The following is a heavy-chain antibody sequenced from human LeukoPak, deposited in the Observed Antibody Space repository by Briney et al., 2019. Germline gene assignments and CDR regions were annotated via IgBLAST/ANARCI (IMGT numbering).Heavy chain of an antibody. Sequence: GGSLRLSCAASGFTFSDYYMSWIRQAPGKGLEWVSYISSSGSTIYYADSVKGRFTISRDNAKNSLYLQMNSLRAEDTAVYYCAREGYSYGYARMNDAFDIWGQGTMVTVSS. V-gene: IGHV3-11*01. CDR1: GFTFSDYY. CDR3: AREGYSYGYARMNDAFDI. CDR2: ISSSGSTI. J-gene: IGHJ3*02. D-gene: IGHD5-18*01.